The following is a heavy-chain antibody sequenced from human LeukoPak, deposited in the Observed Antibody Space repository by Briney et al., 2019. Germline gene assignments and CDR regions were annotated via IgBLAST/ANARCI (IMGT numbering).Heavy chain of an antibody. CDR3: AKAPPYQLLYGDAFDI. D-gene: IGHD2-2*02. V-gene: IGHV3-23*01. CDR1: GFTFSNYA. CDR2: ISGSGGST. Sequence: GGSLRLSCAVSGFTFSNYAMSWARQAPGKGLEWVSAISGSGGSTYYADSVKGRFTISRDNSKNTLYLQMNSLRAEDTAVYYCAKAPPYQLLYGDAFDIWGQGTMVTVSS. J-gene: IGHJ3*02.